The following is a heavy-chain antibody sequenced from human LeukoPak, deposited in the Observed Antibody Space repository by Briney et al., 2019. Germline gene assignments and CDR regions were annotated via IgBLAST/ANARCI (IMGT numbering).Heavy chain of an antibody. V-gene: IGHV4-39*01. CDR1: GGSISSSIYY. CDR3: ARSSSGFYFDY. D-gene: IGHD6-19*01. J-gene: IGHJ4*02. CDR2: INYGGTT. Sequence: PSETLSLTCTVSGGSISSSIYYWGWIRQPPGKGLEWIGSINYGGTTFYNPSLKRRVTITVDASKIQFSLKLSSVTAADTAVYYCARSSSGFYFDYWGQGTLVTVSS.